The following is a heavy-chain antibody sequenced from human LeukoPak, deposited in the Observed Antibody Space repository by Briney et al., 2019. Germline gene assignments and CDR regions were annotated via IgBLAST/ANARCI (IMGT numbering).Heavy chain of an antibody. J-gene: IGHJ3*02. D-gene: IGHD4-17*01. V-gene: IGHV3-48*01. CDR2: ISSSSSTI. CDR3: ARSRTGFYGDSPGDAFDI. CDR1: GFTFSSYS. Sequence: PGGSLRLSCAASGFTFSSYSMNWVRQAPGKGLEWVSYISSSSSTIYYADSVKGRFTISRDNAKNSLYLQMNSLRAEDTAVYYCARSRTGFYGDSPGDAFDIWGQGTMVTVSS.